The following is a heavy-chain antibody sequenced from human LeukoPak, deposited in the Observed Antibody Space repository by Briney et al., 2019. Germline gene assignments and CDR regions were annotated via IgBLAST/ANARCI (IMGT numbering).Heavy chain of an antibody. CDR1: GFSFSSHG. D-gene: IGHD3-10*02. V-gene: IGHV3-23*01. CDR2: ISPSGDIT. J-gene: IGHJ6*04. Sequence: GGSLRLSCAGSGFSFSSHGMNWVRQAPGKGLEWVSGISPSGDITYYTDSVRGRFTISRDNAKNSLYLQMNSLRAEDTAVYYCAELGITMIGGVWGKGTTVTISS. CDR3: AELGITMIGGV.